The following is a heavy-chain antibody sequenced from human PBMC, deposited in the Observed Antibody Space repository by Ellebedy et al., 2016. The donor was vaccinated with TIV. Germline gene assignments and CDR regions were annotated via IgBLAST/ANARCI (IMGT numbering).Heavy chain of an antibody. CDR2: IIPIFGTA. J-gene: IGHJ4*02. D-gene: IGHD3-10*01. CDR3: AREGMVRGFDY. V-gene: IGHV1-69*06. CDR1: GGTFSSYA. Sequence: SVKVSXXASGGTFSSYAISWVRQAPGQGLEWMGGIIPIFGTANYAQKFQGRVTITADKSTSTAYMELSSLRSEDTAVYYCAREGMVRGFDYWGQGTLVTVSS.